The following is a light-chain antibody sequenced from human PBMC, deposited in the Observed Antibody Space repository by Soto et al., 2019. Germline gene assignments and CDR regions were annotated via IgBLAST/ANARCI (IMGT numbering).Light chain of an antibody. Sequence: QSALTQPPSVSGAPGQRVTISCTGSSSNIGAGYDVHWYQQLPGTAPKLLIYGNTNRPSGVSDRFSGSKSGTSASLAITGLQAEDEADYYCHSYDSSLSGSVFGGGTKLTVL. V-gene: IGLV1-40*01. CDR3: HSYDSSLSGSV. CDR1: SSNIGAGYD. CDR2: GNT. J-gene: IGLJ3*02.